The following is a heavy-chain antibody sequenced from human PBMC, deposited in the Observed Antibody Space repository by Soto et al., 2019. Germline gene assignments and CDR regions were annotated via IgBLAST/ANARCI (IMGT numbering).Heavy chain of an antibody. V-gene: IGHV4-4*07. CDR3: ARVNTVDYYGMGV. CDR2: IHSSGTT. Sequence: SETLSLTCNVSGGSMSSYFWSWIRQPAGKGLEWIGRIHSSGTTNYNPSLKSRVTMSIDTSKNQFSLKLTSVTAADPAVYFCARVNTVDYYGMGVWGQGTTVTVSS. CDR1: GGSMSSYF. J-gene: IGHJ6*02.